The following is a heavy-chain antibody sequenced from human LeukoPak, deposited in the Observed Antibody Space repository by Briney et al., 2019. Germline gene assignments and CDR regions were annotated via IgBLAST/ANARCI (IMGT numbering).Heavy chain of an antibody. CDR1: GGSINNYY. D-gene: IGHD6-13*01. V-gene: IGHV4-59*08. CDR2: IYYTGDT. CDR3: ARRFEYTSSWYKYYGMDV. J-gene: IGHJ6*02. Sequence: SETLSLTCTVSGGSINNYYWSWIRQPPGKGLEWSGYIYYTGDTKYNPSLKSRVTISVDTSKNQFSLKLSSVTAADTAVYYCARRFEYTSSWYKYYGMDVWGQGTTVTVSS.